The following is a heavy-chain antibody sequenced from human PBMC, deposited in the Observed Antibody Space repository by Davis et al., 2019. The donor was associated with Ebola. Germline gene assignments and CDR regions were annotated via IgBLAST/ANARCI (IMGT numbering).Heavy chain of an antibody. V-gene: IGHV5-51*01. CDR1: GYSFTSYW. J-gene: IGHJ4*02. CDR2: IYPGDSDT. Sequence: GESLKISCKGSGYSFTSYWIGWVRQMPGKGLEWMGIIYPGDSDTRYSPSFQGQVTISADKSISTAYLQWSSLKASDTAMYYCARGRGFLDIVVVPAAIPLDYWGQGTLVTVSS. D-gene: IGHD2-2*02. CDR3: ARGRGFLDIVVVPAAIPLDY.